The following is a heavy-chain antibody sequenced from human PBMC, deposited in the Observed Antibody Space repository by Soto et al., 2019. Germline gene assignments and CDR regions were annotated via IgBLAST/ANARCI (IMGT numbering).Heavy chain of an antibody. CDR1: RNTFTGYY. Sequence: QVQLVQSGAEVKKPGASVKVSCRASRNTFTGYYVHWVRQAPGQGLEWMGWINPNSGDTNSAQKFQGRVTMTRDTSISTAYMGLSRLRSDDTAVYYCARARGYGDLDYWGQGTLVTVSS. CDR2: INPNSGDT. D-gene: IGHD4-17*01. CDR3: ARARGYGDLDY. J-gene: IGHJ4*02. V-gene: IGHV1-2*02.